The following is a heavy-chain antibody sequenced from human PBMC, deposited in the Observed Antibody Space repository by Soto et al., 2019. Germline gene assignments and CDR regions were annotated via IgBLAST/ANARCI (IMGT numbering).Heavy chain of an antibody. CDR2: INKDGSYK. V-gene: IGHV3-74*01. CDR1: GFTFSDEW. D-gene: IGHD1-1*01. CDR3: ARGGLEPFDY. Sequence: GGSLRLSCATSGFTFSDEWMHLVRQGPGKGLVWGSRINKDGSYKNYEDFVEGRFTISRDDAKSERYLHIDRLRAEDTAVYYFARGGLEPFDYLCAGVLVPLSS. J-gene: IGHJ4*02.